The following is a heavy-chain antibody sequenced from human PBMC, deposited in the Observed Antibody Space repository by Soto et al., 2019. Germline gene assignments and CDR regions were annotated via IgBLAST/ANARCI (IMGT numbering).Heavy chain of an antibody. D-gene: IGHD5-12*01. Sequence: QTGGSLRLSCAASGFTFDDYAMHWVRQAPGKGLEWVSGISWNSGSIGYADSVKGRFTISRDNAKNSLYLQMNSLRAEDTALYYCAKDSIVATEISGFDIWGQGTMVTVSS. CDR1: GFTFDDYA. CDR3: AKDSIVATEISGFDI. CDR2: ISWNSGSI. J-gene: IGHJ3*02. V-gene: IGHV3-9*01.